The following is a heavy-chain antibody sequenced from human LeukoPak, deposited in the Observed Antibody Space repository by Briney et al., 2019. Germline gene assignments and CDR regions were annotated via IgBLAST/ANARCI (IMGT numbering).Heavy chain of an antibody. CDR1: GYTFTSYG. D-gene: IGHD3-9*01. CDR3: ARDRGWGILTPHGMDV. Sequence: GASVKVSCKASGYTFTSYGISWVRQAPGQGLEWMGWISAYNGNTNYAQKLQGRVTMTTDTSTSTAYMELRSLRSDDTAVYYCARDRGWGILTPHGMDVWGQGTTVTVSS. V-gene: IGHV1-18*01. CDR2: ISAYNGNT. J-gene: IGHJ6*02.